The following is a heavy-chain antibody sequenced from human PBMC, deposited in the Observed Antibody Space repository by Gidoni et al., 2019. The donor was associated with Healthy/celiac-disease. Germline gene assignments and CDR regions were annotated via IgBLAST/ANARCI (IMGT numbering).Heavy chain of an antibody. V-gene: IGHV4-39*07. Sequence: QLQLQESGPGLVKPSETLSLTCTVSGGSISSSSYYWGWIRQPPGKGLEWIGSIYYSGSTYYNPSLKSRVTISVDTSKNQFSLKLSSVTAADTAVYYCARQYSSSWYGDAFDIWGQGTMVTVSS. CDR1: GGSISSSSYY. CDR2: IYYSGST. D-gene: IGHD6-13*01. J-gene: IGHJ3*02. CDR3: ARQYSSSWYGDAFDI.